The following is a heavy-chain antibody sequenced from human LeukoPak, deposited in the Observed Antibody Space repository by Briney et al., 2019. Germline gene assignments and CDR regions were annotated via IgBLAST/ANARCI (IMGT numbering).Heavy chain of an antibody. D-gene: IGHD1-26*01. J-gene: IGHJ3*02. CDR2: LYSGGST. CDR3: ARSHRGSNSLSFDI. V-gene: IGHV3-53*01. Sequence: PGGSLRLSCAASGFTVSSSYMSWVRQAPGKGLERVSVLYSGGSTYYADSVKGRFTISRDNSKNTLYLQMNSLRAEDTAVYYCARSHRGSNSLSFDIWGQGTKVTVSS. CDR1: GFTVSSSY.